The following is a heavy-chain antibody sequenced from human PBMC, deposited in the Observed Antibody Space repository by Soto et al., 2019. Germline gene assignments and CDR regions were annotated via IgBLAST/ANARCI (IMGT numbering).Heavy chain of an antibody. Sequence: QVQLQESGPGLVKPSETLSLTCTVSGGSISSYYWGWIRQPPGKGLEWIGYIYYSGSTNDNPSLKSRVTISVDTSKNPFSLKLSSVTAADTAVYYCARGKYGDYYYYYYMDVWGKGTTVTVSS. D-gene: IGHD4-17*01. CDR2: IYYSGST. V-gene: IGHV4-59*01. CDR3: ARGKYGDYYYYYYMDV. J-gene: IGHJ6*03. CDR1: GGSISSYY.